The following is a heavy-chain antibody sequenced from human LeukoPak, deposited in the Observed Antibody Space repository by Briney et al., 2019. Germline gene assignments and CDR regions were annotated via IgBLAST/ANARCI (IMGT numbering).Heavy chain of an antibody. D-gene: IGHD5-18*01. J-gene: IGHJ4*02. CDR3: ARDGYSYGYGTLDY. CDR2: IYYSGST. V-gene: IGHV4-39*07. Sequence: SETLSLTCTVSGGSISSSSYYWGWIRQPPGKGLEWIGSIYYSGSTYYKPSLKSRVTISLDTSKNQFSLKLSSVTAADTAVYYCARDGYSYGYGTLDYWGQGTLVTVSS. CDR1: GGSISSSSYY.